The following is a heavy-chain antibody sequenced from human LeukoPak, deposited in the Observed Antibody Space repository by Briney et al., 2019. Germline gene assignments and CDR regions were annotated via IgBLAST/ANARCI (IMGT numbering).Heavy chain of an antibody. D-gene: IGHD1-1*01. CDR1: GYSFSSYW. J-gene: IGHJ4*02. CDR3: AREVPMYFDY. Sequence: GGSLRLSCAASGYSFSSYWMSWVHQAPGKGLEWVANIKQDGSEKYYVDSVKGRFTISRDNAKNSLYLQMNSLRAEDTAVYYCAREVPMYFDYCGQGTLVTVSS. V-gene: IGHV3-7*01. CDR2: IKQDGSEK.